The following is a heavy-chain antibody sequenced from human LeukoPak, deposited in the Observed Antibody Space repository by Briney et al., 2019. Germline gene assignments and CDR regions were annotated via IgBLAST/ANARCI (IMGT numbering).Heavy chain of an antibody. Sequence: SETLSLTCTVSGGSISSSSYYWGWIRQPPGKGLEWIGSIYYSGSTYYNPSLKSRVTMSVDTSKNQFSLKLSSVTAADTAVYYCARLGSSSWYVDYWGQGTLVTVSS. J-gene: IGHJ4*02. CDR3: ARLGSSSWYVDY. CDR2: IYYSGST. CDR1: GGSISSSSYY. D-gene: IGHD6-13*01. V-gene: IGHV4-39*01.